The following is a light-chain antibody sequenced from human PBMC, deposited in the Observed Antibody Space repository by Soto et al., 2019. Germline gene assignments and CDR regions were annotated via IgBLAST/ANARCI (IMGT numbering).Light chain of an antibody. CDR2: DVT. Sequence: QSVLTQPRSVSGSPGQSVTISCSGTSXDVGAYNYVSWYLQHPGKAPKFLIYDVTKRPSGVPDRFSGSKSGNTASLTISGLQADDEADYYCCSYAGTTNVFGTGTKVTVL. V-gene: IGLV2-11*01. J-gene: IGLJ1*01. CDR1: SXDVGAYNY. CDR3: CSYAGTTNV.